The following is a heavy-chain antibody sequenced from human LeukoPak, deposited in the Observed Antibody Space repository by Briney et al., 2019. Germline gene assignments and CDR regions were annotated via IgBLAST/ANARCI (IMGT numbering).Heavy chain of an antibody. Sequence: GGTLRLSCAASGFTISSYGMSWVRQAPGKGLEWVSAISGSGGSTYYADSVKGRFTISRDNSKNTLYLQMNSLRAEDTAVYYCAKSDYYDSSGSWGQGTLVTVSS. CDR3: AKSDYYDSSGS. V-gene: IGHV3-23*01. D-gene: IGHD3-22*01. CDR1: GFTISSYG. J-gene: IGHJ5*02. CDR2: ISGSGGST.